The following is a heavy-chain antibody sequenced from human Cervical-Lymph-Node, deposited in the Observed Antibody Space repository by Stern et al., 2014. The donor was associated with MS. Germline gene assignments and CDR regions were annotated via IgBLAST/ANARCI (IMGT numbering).Heavy chain of an antibody. CDR1: GGSISSGGYY. D-gene: IGHD6-13*01. Sequence: QVQLVESGPGLVKPSQTLSLTCTVSGGSISSGGYYWSWIRQHPGKGLEWIGSMYYSGNTYYNPARKSLLTISVDTSKNQFSLKLSSVTAADTAVYYCARGSSWYGLDVWGPGTTVTVSS. CDR3: ARGSSWYGLDV. J-gene: IGHJ6*02. CDR2: MYYSGNT. V-gene: IGHV4-31*01.